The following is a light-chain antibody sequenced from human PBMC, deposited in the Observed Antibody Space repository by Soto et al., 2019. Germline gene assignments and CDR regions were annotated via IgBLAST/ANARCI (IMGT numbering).Light chain of an antibody. J-gene: IGLJ2*01. V-gene: IGLV1-51*01. CDR1: SSNIGKSY. Sequence: QSVLTQPPSVSAAPGQKVTISCSGSSSNIGKSYVFWYQQFPGTAPKLLIYDTNERPSGIPDRFSGSKSGTSATLGISGLQAGDGADYYYAAWDTSLSVVVFGGGTQLTVL. CDR2: DTN. CDR3: AAWDTSLSVVV.